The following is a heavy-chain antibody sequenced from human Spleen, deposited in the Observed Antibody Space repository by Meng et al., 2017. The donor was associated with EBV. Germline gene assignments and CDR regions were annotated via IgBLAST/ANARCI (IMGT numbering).Heavy chain of an antibody. CDR2: IYYSGST. V-gene: IGHV4-39*07. CDR1: GGSISSGRDY. J-gene: IGHJ4*02. CDR3: ARVNRQELSFGVDF. Sequence: QVQREESVPGMGKPSGTLAISCTAAGGSISSGRDYWGWSRQPPGKGLEWIGRIYYSGSTYYNPSLKSRVTISVDTSKNQFSLKLSSATAADTAVYYCARVNRQELSFGVDFWGQGTLVTVSS. D-gene: IGHD3-16*02.